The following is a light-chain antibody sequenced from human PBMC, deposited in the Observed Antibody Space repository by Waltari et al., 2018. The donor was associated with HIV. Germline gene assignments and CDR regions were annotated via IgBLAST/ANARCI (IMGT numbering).Light chain of an antibody. Sequence: QSALTQPPSASGSPGQSITISCTGTSSDVGGYNYVSWYQQHPGKAPKVRSYDVTNRPSGVSKRFSGSKSGNTASLTISGLQAEDEADYYCSSYTSSNTVVFGGGTKLTVL. J-gene: IGLJ2*01. CDR1: SSDVGGYNY. CDR2: DVT. CDR3: SSYTSSNTVV. V-gene: IGLV2-14*03.